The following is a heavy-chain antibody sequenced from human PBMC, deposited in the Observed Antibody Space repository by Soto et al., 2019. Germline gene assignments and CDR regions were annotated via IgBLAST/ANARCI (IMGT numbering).Heavy chain of an antibody. V-gene: IGHV1-69*01. CDR3: ASAPVDGYNYYFDY. CDR2: IIPIFGTA. D-gene: IGHD5-12*01. Sequence: SVKGYFKGSGDTFRSYAISWVRQAPGQGLEWMGGIIPIFGTANYAQKFQGRVTITADESTSTAYMELSSLRSEDTAVYYCASAPVDGYNYYFDYWGQGTLVPVSS. J-gene: IGHJ4*02. CDR1: GDTFRSYA.